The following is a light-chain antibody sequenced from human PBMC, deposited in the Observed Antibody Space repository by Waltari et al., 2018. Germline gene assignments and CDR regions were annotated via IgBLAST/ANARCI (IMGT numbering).Light chain of an antibody. CDR2: NAS. J-gene: IGKJ1*01. Sequence: EIVVTQSPATLSLSPGERVTLSCRASQIVTNNFAWFQQRPGQAPRLLIYNASTRATDFPARFSGSGSGTEFTLTINSLQSVDLAIYYCQVRTSWLWTFGQGTKV. V-gene: IGKV3-15*01. CDR1: QIVTNN. CDR3: QVRTSWLWT.